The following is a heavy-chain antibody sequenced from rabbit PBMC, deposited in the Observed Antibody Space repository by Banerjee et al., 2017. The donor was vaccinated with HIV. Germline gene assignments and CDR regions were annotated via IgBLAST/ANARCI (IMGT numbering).Heavy chain of an antibody. CDR1: GIDFSSYYY. Sequence: QQQLEESGGGLVKPGGTLTLTCKASGIDFSSYYYMCWVRQAPGKGLEWIGCIYFGDSGNTYYASWAKGRFTISKTSSTTMTLQMTSLTDADTATYFCARGGTSTGDGFNLWGPGTLVTVS. D-gene: IGHD2-1*01. CDR2: IYFGDSGNT. CDR3: ARGGTSTGDGFNL. V-gene: IGHV1S45*01. J-gene: IGHJ4*01.